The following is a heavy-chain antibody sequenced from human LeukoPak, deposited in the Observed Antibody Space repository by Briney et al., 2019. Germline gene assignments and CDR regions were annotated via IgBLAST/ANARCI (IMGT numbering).Heavy chain of an antibody. V-gene: IGHV1-2*02. J-gene: IGHJ3*02. D-gene: IGHD3/OR15-3a*01. CDR2: INRHTGGT. CDR1: GYSFTGYN. Sequence: ASVKVSCKASGYSFTGYNVHWVRHAPGQRPEWMGLINRHTGGTMFAQKFQGRVTMNRDTSITTAYMELSRLTSDDTAIYYCARIMEYYDFTPRGFDIWGQGTMVAVSS. CDR3: ARIMEYYDFTPRGFDI.